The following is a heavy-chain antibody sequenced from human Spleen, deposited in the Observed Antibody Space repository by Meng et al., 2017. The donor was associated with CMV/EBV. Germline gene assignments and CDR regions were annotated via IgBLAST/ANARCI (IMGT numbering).Heavy chain of an antibody. V-gene: IGHV3-66*02. CDR1: GFSVSNKY. CDR3: AKDALLAYYDSSGYCVY. Sequence: GESLKISCAVSGFSVSNKYMSCVRQAPGKGLEWVSIIYSGSTTYYADSVKCRFTISRDNSKNTLDLQMNSLRAEDTAVYYCAKDALLAYYDSSGYCVYWGQGTLFTVSS. J-gene: IGHJ4*02. CDR2: IYSGSTT. D-gene: IGHD3-22*01.